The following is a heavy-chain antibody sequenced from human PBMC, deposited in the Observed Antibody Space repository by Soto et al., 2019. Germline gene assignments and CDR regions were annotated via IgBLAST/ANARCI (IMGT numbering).Heavy chain of an antibody. J-gene: IGHJ6*02. D-gene: IGHD3-10*01. CDR3: ATVISSGAYYYYYGMDV. CDR1: GYTLTELS. Sequence: ASVKVSCKVSGYTLTELSMHWVREAPGKGLEWMGGFDPEDGETIYAQKFQGRVTMTEDTSTDTAYMELSSLRSEDTAVYYCATVISSGAYYYYYGMDVWGQGTTVTVSS. V-gene: IGHV1-24*01. CDR2: FDPEDGET.